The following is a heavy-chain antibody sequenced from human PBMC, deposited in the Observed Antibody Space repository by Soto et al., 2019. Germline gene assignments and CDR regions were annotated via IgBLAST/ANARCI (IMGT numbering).Heavy chain of an antibody. Sequence: QVHLQESGPGLVKPSETLSLTCTVSGDSVNNNDFYWAWIRQPPGKGLEWVVTIFYSGTTYHNPSLKGRVTASVDRSENQFSLKLTSVTASDTVVYYCARLDFRSGYYGGRFDPWGQGTLVTVSS. V-gene: IGHV4-39*01. CDR3: ARLDFRSGYYGGRFDP. CDR2: IFYSGTT. D-gene: IGHD3-3*01. J-gene: IGHJ5*02. CDR1: GDSVNNNDFY.